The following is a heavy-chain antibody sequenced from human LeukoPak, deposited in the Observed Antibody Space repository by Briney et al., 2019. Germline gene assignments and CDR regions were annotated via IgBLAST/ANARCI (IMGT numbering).Heavy chain of an antibody. J-gene: IGHJ4*02. CDR3: TSRLDDHGSFDY. Sequence: SGTLSLTCAVSGGSISSSNWWSWVRQPPGKGLEWIGEIFHSGSTTYNSSLKSRVTISVDKSKNQFSVKLRSVTAADAAVYFCTSRLDDHGSFDYWGQGTLVTVSS. CDR1: GGSISSSNW. D-gene: IGHD4-17*01. V-gene: IGHV4-4*02. CDR2: IFHSGST.